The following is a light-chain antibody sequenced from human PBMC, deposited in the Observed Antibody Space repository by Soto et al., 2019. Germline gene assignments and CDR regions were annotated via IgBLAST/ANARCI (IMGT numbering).Light chain of an antibody. CDR1: SSDVGGYNY. Sequence: QSALTQPASVSGSPGQSITISCTGTSSDVGGYNYVSWYQQHPGKAPKLMIYEVSNRPSGVSNRFSGSKSGNTASLTISGLQAEEGADYYCSSYTSSSTLFVFGGGTKLTVL. CDR2: EVS. J-gene: IGLJ2*01. CDR3: SSYTSSSTLFV. V-gene: IGLV2-14*01.